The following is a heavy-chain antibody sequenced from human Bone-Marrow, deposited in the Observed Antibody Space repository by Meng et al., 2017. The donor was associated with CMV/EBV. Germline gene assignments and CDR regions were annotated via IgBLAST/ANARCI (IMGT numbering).Heavy chain of an antibody. D-gene: IGHD3-22*01. Sequence: SISSSNWWSWVRQPPGKGLEWIGEIYHSGSTNYNPSLKSRVTISVDKSKNQFSLKLSSVTAADTAVYYCARRTSRGTMIVVVTPFDYWGQGTLVTVSS. CDR3: ARRTSRGTMIVVVTPFDY. CDR2: IYHSGST. J-gene: IGHJ4*01. CDR1: SISSSNW. V-gene: IGHV4-4*02.